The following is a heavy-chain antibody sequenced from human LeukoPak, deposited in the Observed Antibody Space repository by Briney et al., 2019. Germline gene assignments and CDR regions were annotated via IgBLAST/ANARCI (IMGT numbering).Heavy chain of an antibody. CDR1: GFTFRSYW. D-gene: IGHD2-2*01. J-gene: IGHJ3*02. Sequence: GGSLRLSCEASGFTFRSYWMFWVRQAPGEGLLWVSRINTDGSNTAYADSVKGRFTISRDNAKNTLYLQMNTLRAEDTAVYYCARGLVVSGYVSAVDIWGQRTMVTVSS. CDR2: INTDGSNT. V-gene: IGHV3-74*01. CDR3: ARGLVVSGYVSAVDI.